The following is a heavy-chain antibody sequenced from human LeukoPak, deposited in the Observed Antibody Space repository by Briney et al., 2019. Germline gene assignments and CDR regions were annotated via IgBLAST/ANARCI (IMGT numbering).Heavy chain of an antibody. V-gene: IGHV4-59*01. Sequence: SETLSLTCAVYGGSFSGYYWSWIRQPPGKGLEWLGYIYFRGNTNYNPSLKSRVTISLDTSNNQFSLKLNSVTAADTAVYYCARVRGTYYYDSSGYSLDYWGQGTLVTVSS. CDR1: GGSFSGYY. CDR2: IYFRGNT. J-gene: IGHJ4*02. D-gene: IGHD3-22*01. CDR3: ARVRGTYYYDSSGYSLDY.